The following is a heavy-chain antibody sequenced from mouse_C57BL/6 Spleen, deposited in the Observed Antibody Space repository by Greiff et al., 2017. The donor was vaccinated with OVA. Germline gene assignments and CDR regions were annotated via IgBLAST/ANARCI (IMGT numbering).Heavy chain of an antibody. D-gene: IGHD2-4*01. V-gene: IGHV1-42*01. CDR3: ARRDYDYEDCDY. J-gene: IGHJ2*01. CDR1: GYSFTGYY. Sequence: EVQLQQSGPELVKPGASVKISCKASGYSFTGYYMNWVKQSPEKSLEWIGEINPSTGGTTYNQKFKAKATLTVDKSSSTAYMQLKSLTSEDSAVYYCARRDYDYEDCDYWGQGTTLTVSS. CDR2: INPSTGGT.